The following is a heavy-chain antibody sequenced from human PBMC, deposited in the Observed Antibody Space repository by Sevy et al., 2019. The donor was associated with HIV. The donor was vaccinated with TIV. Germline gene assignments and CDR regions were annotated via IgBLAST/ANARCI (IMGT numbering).Heavy chain of an antibody. Sequence: GGSLRLSCVASGFTFSSYAVSWVRQAPGKGLEWVAIISHDGSKKIYADSVKGRFTISRDNSKNTRYLQMDSLRADDTAVYYCAKQGGYCSNGVCYRAFDYWGQGTLVTVSS. CDR3: AKQGGYCSNGVCYRAFDY. CDR1: GFTFSSYA. CDR2: ISHDGSKK. D-gene: IGHD2-8*01. J-gene: IGHJ4*02. V-gene: IGHV3-30*18.